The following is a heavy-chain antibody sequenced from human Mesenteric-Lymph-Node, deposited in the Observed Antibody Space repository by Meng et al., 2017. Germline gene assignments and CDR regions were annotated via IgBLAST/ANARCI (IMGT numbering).Heavy chain of an antibody. CDR2: INHSGST. CDR1: GGSFSGYY. Sequence: SETLSLTCAVYGGSFSGYYWSWIRQPPGKGLEWIGEINHSGSTNHNPSLKSRVTISVDTSKNQFSLKLSSVTAADTAVYYCAREGGSAYCGGDCLSAFDIWGQGTMVTVSS. D-gene: IGHD2-21*02. CDR3: AREGGSAYCGGDCLSAFDI. V-gene: IGHV4-34*01. J-gene: IGHJ3*02.